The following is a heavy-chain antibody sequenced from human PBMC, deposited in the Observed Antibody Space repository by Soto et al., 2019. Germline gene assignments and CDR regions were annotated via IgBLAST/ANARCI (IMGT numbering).Heavy chain of an antibody. CDR3: ARSSGWYVWFDP. CDR2: INAGNGNT. D-gene: IGHD6-13*01. V-gene: IGHV1-3*01. CDR1: GYTFTSYA. Sequence: ASVKVSCKASGYTFTSYAMHWVRQAPGQRLEWMGWINAGNGNTKYSQKFQGRVTITRDTSASTAYMELSILRSEDTAVYYCARSSGWYVWFDPWGQGTLVTVSS. J-gene: IGHJ5*02.